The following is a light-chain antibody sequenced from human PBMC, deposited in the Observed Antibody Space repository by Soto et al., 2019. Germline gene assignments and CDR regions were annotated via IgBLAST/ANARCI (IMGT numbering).Light chain of an antibody. Sequence: AIQMTQSPSSLSASVGDSVTITCRASQGIRNDLGWYQQKPGKAPELLIYAASSLQSGVPSRFSGSGSGTDFTLTISSLQPEDFASYYCLQDYNYPRTFGQGTKVEIK. V-gene: IGKV1-6*01. CDR3: LQDYNYPRT. J-gene: IGKJ1*01. CDR2: AAS. CDR1: QGIRND.